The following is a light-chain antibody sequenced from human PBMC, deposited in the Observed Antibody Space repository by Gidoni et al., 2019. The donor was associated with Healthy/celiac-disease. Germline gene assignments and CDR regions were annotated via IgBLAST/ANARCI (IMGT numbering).Light chain of an antibody. V-gene: IGLV3-21*03. CDR2: DDS. CDR1: NIGSKS. CDR3: QVWDSSSDHEV. J-gene: IGLJ3*02. Sequence: SYVLTQPPSVSVAPGKTARITCGGNNIGSKSGHWYQQTPGQAPGLVVYDDSARPSGIPERFSGSNSGNTATLTISRVEAGDEADYYGQVWDSSSDHEVFGGGTKLTVL.